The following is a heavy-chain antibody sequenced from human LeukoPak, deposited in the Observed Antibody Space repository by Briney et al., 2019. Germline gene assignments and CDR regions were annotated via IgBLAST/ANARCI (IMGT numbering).Heavy chain of an antibody. CDR3: ARGRAISIFGVVTIDAFDI. Sequence: SETLSLTCAVYGGSFSGYYWSWIRQPPGRGLEWIGEINHSGSTNYNPSLKSRVTISVDTSKNQFSLKLSSVTAADTAVYYCARGRAISIFGVVTIDAFDIWGQGTMVTVSS. J-gene: IGHJ3*02. CDR1: GGSFSGYY. CDR2: INHSGST. D-gene: IGHD3-3*01. V-gene: IGHV4-34*01.